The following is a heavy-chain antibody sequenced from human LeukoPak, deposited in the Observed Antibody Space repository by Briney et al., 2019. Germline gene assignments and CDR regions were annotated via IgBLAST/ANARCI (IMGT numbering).Heavy chain of an antibody. Sequence: SETLSLTCTVSGGSISSSSYYWGWIRQPPGKGLEWIGSIYYSGSTYYNPSLKSRVTISVDTSKNQFSLKLSSVTAADTAVYYCAAAAAGTDYWGQGTLVTVSS. D-gene: IGHD6-13*01. V-gene: IGHV4-39*07. CDR1: GGSISSSSYY. J-gene: IGHJ4*02. CDR3: AAAAAGTDY. CDR2: IYYSGST.